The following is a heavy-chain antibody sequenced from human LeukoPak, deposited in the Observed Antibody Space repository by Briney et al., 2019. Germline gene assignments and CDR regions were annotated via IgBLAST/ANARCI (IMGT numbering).Heavy chain of an antibody. D-gene: IGHD1-26*01. V-gene: IGHV3-7*01. CDR2: IKEDGSEK. CDR1: GFTFISYW. CDR3: ARALKGVRRRIAGDTTFEYYYYMDV. Sequence: GGSLRLSCAASGFTFISYWMSWVRQAPGKGLEWVANIKEDGSEKYYVDSVKGRFTISRDNAKNSLYLQMNSLRAEDTAVYYRARALKGVRRRIAGDTTFEYYYYMDVWGKGTTVTISS. J-gene: IGHJ6*03.